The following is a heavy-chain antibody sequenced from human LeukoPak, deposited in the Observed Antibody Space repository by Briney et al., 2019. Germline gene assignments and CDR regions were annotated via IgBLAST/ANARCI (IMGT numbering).Heavy chain of an antibody. Sequence: SETLSLTCTVPGGSIRSYYGSWLRQSRGKELEGVAYTHHNGETTSNPSLRGSVTISLDTSKTYFSLRMTSVTAADTAIYYCARQPGGTAAFDLWGQGTMVTVSS. D-gene: IGHD1-14*01. CDR2: THHNGET. J-gene: IGHJ3*01. V-gene: IGHV4-59*08. CDR1: GGSIRSYY. CDR3: ARQPGGTAAFDL.